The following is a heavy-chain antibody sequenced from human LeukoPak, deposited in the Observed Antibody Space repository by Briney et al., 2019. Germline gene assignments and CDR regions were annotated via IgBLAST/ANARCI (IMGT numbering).Heavy chain of an antibody. D-gene: IGHD2-2*01. J-gene: IGHJ5*02. CDR2: INPNSGGT. V-gene: IGHV1-2*02. Sequence: ASVKVSCKASGYTFTGYYMHWVRRAPGQGLEWMGWINPNSGGTNYAQKFQGRVTMTRDTSISTAYMELSRLRSDDTAVYYCARTRCSSTSCYNWFDPWGQGTLVTVSS. CDR3: ARTRCSSTSCYNWFDP. CDR1: GYTFTGYY.